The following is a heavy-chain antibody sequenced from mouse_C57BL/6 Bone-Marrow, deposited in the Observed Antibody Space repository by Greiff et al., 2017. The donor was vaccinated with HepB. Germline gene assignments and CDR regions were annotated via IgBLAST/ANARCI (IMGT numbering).Heavy chain of an antibody. Sequence: EVQLVESGAELVRPGASVKLSCTASGFNIKDDYMHWVKQRPEQGLEWIGWIDPENGDTEYASKFQGKATITADPSSNTAYLQLSSLTSEDTAVYYCTSDGYYPAWFAYWGQGTLVTVSA. D-gene: IGHD2-3*01. V-gene: IGHV14-4*01. CDR2: IDPENGDT. J-gene: IGHJ3*01. CDR1: GFNIKDDY. CDR3: TSDGYYPAWFAY.